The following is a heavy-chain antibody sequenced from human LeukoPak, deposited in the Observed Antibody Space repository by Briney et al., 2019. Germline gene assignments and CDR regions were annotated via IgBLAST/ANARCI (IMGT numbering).Heavy chain of an antibody. Sequence: GGSLRLSCAASGFTFSSYAMSWVRQAPGKGPEWVSAISGSGGSTYYADSVKGRFTISRDNSKNTLYLQMNSLRAEDTAVYYCAKDQGSLVGFDPWGQGTLVTVSS. J-gene: IGHJ5*02. D-gene: IGHD2-15*01. CDR2: ISGSGGST. CDR1: GFTFSSYA. CDR3: AKDQGSLVGFDP. V-gene: IGHV3-23*01.